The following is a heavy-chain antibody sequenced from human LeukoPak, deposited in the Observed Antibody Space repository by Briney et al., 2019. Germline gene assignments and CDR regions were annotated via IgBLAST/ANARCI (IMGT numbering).Heavy chain of an antibody. CDR1: GFTFSSYG. J-gene: IGHJ3*02. V-gene: IGHV3-33*01. Sequence: PGRSLRLSCVASGFTFSSYGMHWVRQAPGKGLEWVAVIWYDGSNKYYADSVKGRFTISRDNSKNTLYLQMNSLRAEDTAVYYCARETSTPDAFDISGQGTMVTVSS. CDR3: ARETSTPDAFDI. D-gene: IGHD5/OR15-5a*01. CDR2: IWYDGSNK.